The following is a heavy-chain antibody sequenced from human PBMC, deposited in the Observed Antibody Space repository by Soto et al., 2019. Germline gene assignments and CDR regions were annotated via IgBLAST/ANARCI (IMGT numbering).Heavy chain of an antibody. V-gene: IGHV1-18*01. D-gene: IGHD6-25*01. J-gene: IGHJ6*02. CDR2: IAAYNGNT. Sequence: GVPVKVSCKASGYRFSTYLITWVRQAPGQGLEWMGWIAAYNGNTNYAQKVQGRVTMPIDTSTSTAYMDLRSLRSDDTAIYFCARIAAESDFAMDVWGQGTTVTVS. CDR1: GYRFSTYL. CDR3: ARIAAESDFAMDV.